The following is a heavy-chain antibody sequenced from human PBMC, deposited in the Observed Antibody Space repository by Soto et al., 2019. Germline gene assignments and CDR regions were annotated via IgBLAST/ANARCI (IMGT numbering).Heavy chain of an antibody. J-gene: IGHJ4*02. Sequence: SETLSLTCTVSGGSISSGGYYWSWIRQHPGKGLEWIGYIYYSGSTYYNPSLKSRVTISVDTSKNQFSLKLSSMTAADTAVYYCAREGHSSGLDYWGQGTLVTVSS. CDR1: GGSISSGGYY. CDR2: IYYSGST. CDR3: AREGHSSGLDY. V-gene: IGHV4-31*03. D-gene: IGHD6-19*01.